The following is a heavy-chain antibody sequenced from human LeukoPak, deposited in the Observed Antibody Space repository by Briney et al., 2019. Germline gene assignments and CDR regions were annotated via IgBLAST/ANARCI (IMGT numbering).Heavy chain of an antibody. V-gene: IGHV1-46*01. CDR1: GYTFTSYY. J-gene: IGHJ4*02. Sequence: ASVKVYSKASGYTFTSYYIHWVRQAPGQGLEWTGVINPSGGATSYAQKFQGRVTMTRDTSTSTVYMDLSSLRSQDTAVYYCARDETIDYGANLIFDYWGQGTLVTVSS. CDR2: INPSGGAT. CDR3: ARDETIDYGANLIFDY. D-gene: IGHD4-23*01.